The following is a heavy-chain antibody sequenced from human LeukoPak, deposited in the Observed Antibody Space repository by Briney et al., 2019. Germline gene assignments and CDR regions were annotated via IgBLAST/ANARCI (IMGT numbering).Heavy chain of an antibody. CDR3: ARERVYCSGGSCYYHFDY. V-gene: IGHV1-18*01. J-gene: IGHJ4*02. CDR1: GYTFTSYG. Sequence: ASVKVSCKASGYTFTSYGISWVRQAPGQGLEWMGWISAYNGNTNYAQKLQGRVTMTTDTSTSTAYMELRSLRSDDTAVYYCARERVYCSGGSCYYHFDYWGQGTLVTVCS. CDR2: ISAYNGNT. D-gene: IGHD2-15*01.